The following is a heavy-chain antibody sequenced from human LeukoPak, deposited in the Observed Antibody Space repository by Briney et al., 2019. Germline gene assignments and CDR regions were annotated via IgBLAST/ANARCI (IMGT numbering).Heavy chain of an antibody. CDR1: GFTFSSNY. CDR2: IYSGGST. J-gene: IGHJ4*02. D-gene: IGHD3-3*01. Sequence: PGGSLRLSCAASGFTFSSNYMSWVRQAPGPGLEWASVIYSGGSTYYADSVKGRFTISRDNSKNTLYLQMNSLRAEDTAVYYCARGAITITSPLDYWGQGTLVTVPS. V-gene: IGHV3-53*01. CDR3: ARGAITITSPLDY.